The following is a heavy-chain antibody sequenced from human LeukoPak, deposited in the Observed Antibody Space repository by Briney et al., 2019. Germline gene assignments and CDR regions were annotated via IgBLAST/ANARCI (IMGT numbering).Heavy chain of an antibody. CDR3: ARGHYYGSGSYWGYYYYYYYMDV. Sequence: ASVKVSCKASGYTFTGYYMHWVRQAPGQGLEWMGWINPNSGGTNYAQKFQGRVTMTRDTSISTAYMELSRLRSDDTAVYYCARGHYYGSGSYWGYYYYYYYMDVWGKGTTVTVSS. CDR2: INPNSGGT. CDR1: GYTFTGYY. V-gene: IGHV1-2*02. D-gene: IGHD3-10*01. J-gene: IGHJ6*03.